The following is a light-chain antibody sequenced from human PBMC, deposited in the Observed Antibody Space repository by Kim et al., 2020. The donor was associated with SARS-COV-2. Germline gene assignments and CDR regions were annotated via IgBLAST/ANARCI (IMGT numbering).Light chain of an antibody. CDR3: QKQNNTPFT. CDR1: HGDTNS. CDR2: DAS. J-gene: IGKJ3*01. Sequence: AAAVDGITITCRPGHGDTNSLVWYQQQTGKVPQHLLYDASALLEEGASRFIGRSAATDFSITISSRLPADVAAYYCQKQNNTPFTFGQGTKVDIK. V-gene: IGKV1-27*01.